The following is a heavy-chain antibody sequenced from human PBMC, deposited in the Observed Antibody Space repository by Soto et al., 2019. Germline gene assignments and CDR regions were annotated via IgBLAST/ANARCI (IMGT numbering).Heavy chain of an antibody. CDR1: GFTFDDYG. J-gene: IGHJ4*02. CDR3: ARDTPHYYDSSGFAY. Sequence: EVQLVESGGGVVRPGGSLRLSCAASGFTFDDYGMSWVRQAPGKGLERVSGINWNGGSTGYADSVKGRFTISRDNAKNCLYLQMNSLRAEDRALYYCARDTPHYYDSSGFAYWGQGTLVAVSS. V-gene: IGHV3-20*04. D-gene: IGHD3-22*01. CDR2: INWNGGST.